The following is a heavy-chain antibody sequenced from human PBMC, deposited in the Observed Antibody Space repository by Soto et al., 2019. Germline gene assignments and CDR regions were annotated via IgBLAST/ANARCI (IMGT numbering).Heavy chain of an antibody. D-gene: IGHD2-15*01. Sequence: ASVKVSCKASGYTFTSYAMYWVRQSPGQGLEWMGWINACNGNTNYAQKFQGRVTMTTDTSTSTAYMELRSLRSDDTAVYYCARDGDYYYYGMDVWGQGTTVTVSS. CDR3: ARDGDYYYYGMDV. CDR2: INACNGNT. J-gene: IGHJ6*02. CDR1: GYTFTSYA. V-gene: IGHV1-18*01.